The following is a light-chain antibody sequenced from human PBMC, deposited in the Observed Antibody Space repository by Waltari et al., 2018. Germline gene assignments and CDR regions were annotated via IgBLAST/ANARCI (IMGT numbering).Light chain of an antibody. CDR3: MQALQTPRS. J-gene: IGKJ2*03. CDR1: QGLLHSNGYNY. V-gene: IGKV2-28*01. CDR2: LGS. Sequence: DIVMTQSPLSLPVTPGEPASISCRSSQGLLHSNGYNYLGWYLQKPGQSPQLLIYLGSNRASGVPDRFSGSGSGTDFTLKISRVEAEDVGVYYCMQALQTPRSFGQGTKLEIK.